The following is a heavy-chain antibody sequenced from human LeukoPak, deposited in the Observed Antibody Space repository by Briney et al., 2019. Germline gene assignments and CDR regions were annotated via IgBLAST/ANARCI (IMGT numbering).Heavy chain of an antibody. CDR2: IRSKANSYAT. CDR1: GFTLSGSA. V-gene: IGHV3-73*01. Sequence: GGSLRLSCAASGFTLSGSAMHWVRHASGEGLEWVGRIRSKANSYATAYAASVKGRFTTSRDDSKNTAYLQMNSLKTEDTAVYYCTAADTAMLDDYWGQGTLVTVSS. D-gene: IGHD5-18*01. J-gene: IGHJ4*02. CDR3: TAADTAMLDDY.